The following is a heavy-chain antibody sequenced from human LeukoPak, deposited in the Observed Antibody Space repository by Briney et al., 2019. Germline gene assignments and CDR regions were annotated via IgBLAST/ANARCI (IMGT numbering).Heavy chain of an antibody. D-gene: IGHD6-6*01. Sequence: GGSLRLSCAASGFTFSSYSMNWVRQAPGKGLEWVSSISTSSSYIYYADSVKGRFTISRDNAKNSLFLQMNSLRAEDTAVYYCARDKGGNSSPTFDYWGQGTLVTVSS. CDR1: GFTFSSYS. CDR3: ARDKGGNSSPTFDY. V-gene: IGHV3-21*01. J-gene: IGHJ4*02. CDR2: ISTSSSYI.